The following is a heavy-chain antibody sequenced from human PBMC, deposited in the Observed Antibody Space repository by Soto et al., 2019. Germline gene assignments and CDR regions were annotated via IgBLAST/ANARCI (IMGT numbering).Heavy chain of an antibody. D-gene: IGHD4-4*01. CDR2: IIPIFGTA. V-gene: IGHV1-69*06. J-gene: IGHJ6*02. Sequence: SVKVSCKASGGTFSSYAISWVRQAPGQGLEWMGGIIPIFGTANYAQKFQGRVTITADKSTSTAYMELSSLRSEDTAVYYCAREMTVTTYYYGMDVWGQGTTVTVSS. CDR1: GGTFSSYA. CDR3: AREMTVTTYYYGMDV.